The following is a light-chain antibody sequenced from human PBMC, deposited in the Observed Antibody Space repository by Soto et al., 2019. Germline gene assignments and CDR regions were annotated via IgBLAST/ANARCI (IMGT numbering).Light chain of an antibody. CDR3: QQYNNWPRT. CDR2: GAS. V-gene: IGKV3-15*01. J-gene: IGKJ1*01. Sequence: ESVLTQSPGTLSVSPGERATLFFRASQSVSSTVAWYQQRPGRAPRLLIYGASTRATGIPARFSGSGSGTEFTLTISSLQSEDFAVYYCQQYNNWPRTFGQGTKVDIK. CDR1: QSVSST.